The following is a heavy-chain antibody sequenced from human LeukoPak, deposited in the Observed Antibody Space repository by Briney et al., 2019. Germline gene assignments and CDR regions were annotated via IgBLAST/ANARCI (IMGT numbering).Heavy chain of an antibody. CDR2: ISWDAYVT. Sequence: GGSLRLSCAASGFTFHDYGMNWVRQAPGRGLEWVAGISWDAYVTAYADSVKGRFTISRDNAKNSLYLQMNTLRPEDTAFYFCARSSGDYWGQGTLVTVSS. CDR3: ARSSGDY. CDR1: GFTFHDYG. J-gene: IGHJ4*02. V-gene: IGHV3-9*01.